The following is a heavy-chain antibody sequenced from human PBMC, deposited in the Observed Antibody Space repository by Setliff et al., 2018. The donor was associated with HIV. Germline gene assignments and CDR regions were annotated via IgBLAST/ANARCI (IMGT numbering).Heavy chain of an antibody. CDR3: AKAIDRTGLHFDY. J-gene: IGHJ4*02. V-gene: IGHV3-74*03. CDR1: GFTLEKYW. CDR2: VNSDGSSK. D-gene: IGHD1-1*01. Sequence: PGGSLRLSCAASGFTLEKYWMHWVRQAPGKGLVWVSRVNSDGSSKTYADSVKGRFTISRDNAKNTLYLQMNSLRAEDTAVYYCAKAIDRTGLHFDYWGQGTLVTVSS.